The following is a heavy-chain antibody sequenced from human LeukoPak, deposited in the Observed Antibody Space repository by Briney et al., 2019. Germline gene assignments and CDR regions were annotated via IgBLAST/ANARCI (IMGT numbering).Heavy chain of an antibody. V-gene: IGHV3-23*01. J-gene: IGHJ4*02. Sequence: PGGSLRLSCAASGFTFSDYAMSWVRQAPGKGLEWVSVISGSDGSTHYADSVKGRFTISRDNSKTTLYLHTNSLRAEDTAVYYCARESSRYSGYDHFDYWGQGTLVTVSS. CDR1: GFTFSDYA. CDR2: ISGSDGST. CDR3: ARESSRYSGYDHFDY. D-gene: IGHD5-12*01.